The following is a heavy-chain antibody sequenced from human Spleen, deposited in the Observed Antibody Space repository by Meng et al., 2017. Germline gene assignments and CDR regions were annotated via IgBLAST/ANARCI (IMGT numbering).Heavy chain of an antibody. CDR3: ARSSIVVVITYQEYYFDY. Sequence: SVKVSCKSSGYTFTAYYLHWVRQAPGQGLEWMGGIIPIFGTANYAQKFQGRVAITADESTSTAYMELSSLRSEDTAVYYCARSSIVVVITYQEYYFDYWGQGTLVTVSS. CDR1: GYTFTAYY. CDR2: IIPIFGTA. J-gene: IGHJ4*02. D-gene: IGHD3-22*01. V-gene: IGHV1-69*13.